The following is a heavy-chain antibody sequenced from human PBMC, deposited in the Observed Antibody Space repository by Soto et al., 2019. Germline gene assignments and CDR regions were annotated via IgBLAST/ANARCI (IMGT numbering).Heavy chain of an antibody. V-gene: IGHV3-23*01. J-gene: IGHJ4*02. D-gene: IGHD2-8*01. Sequence: PGGSLRLSCAASGFTFSTYAMSWVRQAPGKGLEWVSAISGGGHNTYYAPSVKGRFTISRDDFKNTLYLQMNSLRTEDTAMYYCAKLRDFVVLPAGILDYWGPGTLVTVSS. CDR2: ISGGGHNT. CDR3: AKLRDFVVLPAGILDY. CDR1: GFTFSTYA.